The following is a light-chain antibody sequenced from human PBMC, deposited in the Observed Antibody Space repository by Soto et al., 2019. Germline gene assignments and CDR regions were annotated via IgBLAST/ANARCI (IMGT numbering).Light chain of an antibody. CDR1: QGISRF. J-gene: IGKJ5*01. CDR2: AAS. Sequence: DIQMTQSPSSVSASVGDRVTSSCQASQGISRFLAWYQQKPGKAPKILIYAASSLQSGVPSRFSGSGFGTDFNLTISRLQTEDSAIYYCQQADTFTITFGQGTRLEIK. V-gene: IGKV1D-12*01. CDR3: QQADTFTIT.